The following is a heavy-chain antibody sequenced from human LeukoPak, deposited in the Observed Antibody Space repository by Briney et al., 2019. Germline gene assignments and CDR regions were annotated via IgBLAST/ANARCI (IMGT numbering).Heavy chain of an antibody. CDR1: GYTFTGYY. V-gene: IGHV1-2*02. Sequence: ASVKVSCKASGYTFTGYYMHWVRQAPGQGLEWMGWINPNSGGTNYAQKFQGRVTMTRDTSISTAYMELNRLRSDDTAVYYCARDHYDFWSGYWALLPSGYWGQGTLVTVSS. D-gene: IGHD3-3*01. CDR3: ARDHYDFWSGYWALLPSGY. CDR2: INPNSGGT. J-gene: IGHJ4*02.